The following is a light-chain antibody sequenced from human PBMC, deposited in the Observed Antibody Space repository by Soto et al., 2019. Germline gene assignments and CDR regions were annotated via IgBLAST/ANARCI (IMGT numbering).Light chain of an antibody. J-gene: IGLJ3*02. V-gene: IGLV1-51*01. CDR2: DNN. Sequence: QSALTQPPSVSAAPGQKVTISCSGSSSNIGNNYVSWYQQLPGTAPKLLIYDNNRRPSGVPDRLSGSKSGTSATLGITGLQTGDEADYYCATWDSSLSARVFGGGTQLTVL. CDR3: ATWDSSLSARV. CDR1: SSNIGNNY.